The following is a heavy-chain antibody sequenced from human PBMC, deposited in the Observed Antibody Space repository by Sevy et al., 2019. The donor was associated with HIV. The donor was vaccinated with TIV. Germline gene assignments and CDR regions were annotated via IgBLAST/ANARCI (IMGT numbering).Heavy chain of an antibody. V-gene: IGHV3-72*01. CDR2: IRNRPNSYTT. J-gene: IGHJ6*03. CDR1: GFTFSDHY. CDR3: VRGPNCGVGGCQQISPYCLDV. D-gene: IGHD2-15*01. Sequence: GGSLRLSCAASGFTFSDHYVDWVRQAPGKGLEWAGRIRNRPNSYTTEYAASLKGRFTISRDDSRNSVYLQMNSLKTQDSAVYYCVRGPNCGVGGCQQISPYCLDVWGKGATVTVSS.